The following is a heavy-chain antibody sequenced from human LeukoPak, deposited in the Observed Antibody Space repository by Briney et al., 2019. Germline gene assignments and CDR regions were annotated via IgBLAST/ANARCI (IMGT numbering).Heavy chain of an antibody. D-gene: IGHD2-2*01. J-gene: IGHJ6*03. CDR3: ASLVVPAASTYYYYYMDV. Sequence: GGSLRLSCAASGFTFSSYSMNWVRQAPGKGLEWVSYISSSSSTIYYADSVKGRFTISRDNAKNSLYLQMNSPRAEDTAVYYCASLVVPAASTYYYYYMDVWGKGTTVTVSS. CDR1: GFTFSSYS. CDR2: ISSSSSTI. V-gene: IGHV3-48*01.